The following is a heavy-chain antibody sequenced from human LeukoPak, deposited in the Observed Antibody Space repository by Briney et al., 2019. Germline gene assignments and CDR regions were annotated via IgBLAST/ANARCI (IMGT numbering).Heavy chain of an antibody. D-gene: IGHD3-10*01. J-gene: IGHJ4*02. V-gene: IGHV1-2*02. CDR3: ARGSLRYFDY. Sequence: ASVKVSCKASGYTFTSYYMHWVRQAPGQGLEWMGWINPNSGDTNSAQKFQDRVTMTRDTSISTAYMELSRLRFDDTAVYYCARGSLRYFDYWGQGTLVTVSS. CDR1: GYTFTSYY. CDR2: INPNSGDT.